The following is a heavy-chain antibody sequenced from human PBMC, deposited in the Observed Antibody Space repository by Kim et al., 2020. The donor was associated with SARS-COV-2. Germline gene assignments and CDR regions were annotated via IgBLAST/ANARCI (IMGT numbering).Heavy chain of an antibody. V-gene: IGHV4-59*13. D-gene: IGHD3-9*01. CDR2: IYYSGST. CDR1: GGSISSYY. Sequence: SETLSLTCTVSGGSISSYYWSWIRQPPGKGLEWIGYIYYSGSTNYNPSLKSRVTISVETSKNQFSLKLSSVTAADTAVYYCARVQKNYDILTGYYTREGGYYYGMYVWGQGTTVTVSS. J-gene: IGHJ6*02. CDR3: ARVQKNYDILTGYYTREGGYYYGMYV.